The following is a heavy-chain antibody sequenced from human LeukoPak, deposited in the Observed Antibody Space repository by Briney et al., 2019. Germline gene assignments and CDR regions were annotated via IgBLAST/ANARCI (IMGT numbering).Heavy chain of an antibody. CDR1: GFTFSSHG. Sequence: GGSLRLSCAASGFTFSSHGMHWVRQAPGKGLEWVTFIRSDGSSNYYGDSVKGRFTLSRDNFKNTLSLQMNSLRAEDTAVYYCARATAFFDIWGQGTMVTVSS. CDR2: IRSDGSSN. J-gene: IGHJ3*02. CDR3: ARATAFFDI. V-gene: IGHV3-30*02.